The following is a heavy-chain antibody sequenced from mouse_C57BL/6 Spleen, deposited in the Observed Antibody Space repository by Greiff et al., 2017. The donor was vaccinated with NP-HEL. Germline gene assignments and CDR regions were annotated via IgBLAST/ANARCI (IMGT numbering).Heavy chain of an antibody. J-gene: IGHJ3*01. Sequence: EVQLQQSGTVLARPGASVKMSCKTSGYTFTSYWMHWVKQRPGQGLEWIGAIYPGNSDTSYNQKFTGKAKLTAVTSASTAYMELSSLKNEDSAVYYGTRAYDGYYRWFAYWGQGTLVTVSA. V-gene: IGHV1-5*01. D-gene: IGHD2-3*01. CDR2: IYPGNSDT. CDR1: GYTFTSYW. CDR3: TRAYDGYYRWFAY.